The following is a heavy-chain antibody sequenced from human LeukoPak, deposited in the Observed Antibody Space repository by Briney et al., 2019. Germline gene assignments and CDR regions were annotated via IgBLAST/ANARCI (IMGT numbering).Heavy chain of an antibody. J-gene: IGHJ5*02. V-gene: IGHV3-49*04. D-gene: IGHD1-26*01. Sequence: GGSLRLSCTASGFTFGDYAMSWVRQAPGKGLEWVGFIRSKAYGGTTEYAASVKGRFTISRDDSKSIAYLQMNSLKTEDTAVYYCTRDTGSYFVYWFDPWGQGTLVTVSS. CDR3: TRDTGSYFVYWFDP. CDR2: IRSKAYGGTT. CDR1: GFTFGDYA.